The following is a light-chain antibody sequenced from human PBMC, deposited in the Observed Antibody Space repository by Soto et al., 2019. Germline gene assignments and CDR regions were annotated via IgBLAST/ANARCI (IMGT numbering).Light chain of an antibody. CDR1: QGFSNY. J-gene: IGKJ4*01. V-gene: IGKV3D-11*01. CDR3: QHRSN. Sequence: EIVLTQSPAILSLSPGDRATLYCRASQGFSNYLAWYQQKPGQAPRLLIYEASNRATGIPARFSGSGRGTDFTLTISSLEPEDFAVYYCQHRSNFGGGTQLEIK. CDR2: EAS.